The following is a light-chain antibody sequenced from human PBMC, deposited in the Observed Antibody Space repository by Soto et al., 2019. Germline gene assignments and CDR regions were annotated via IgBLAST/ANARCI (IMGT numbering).Light chain of an antibody. CDR1: SSDVGGYNY. CDR3: CSYAGSYTYV. CDR2: DVS. Sequence: QSALTQPRSVSGSPGQSVTISCTGTSSDVGGYNYVSWYQQHPGKAPKLMIYDVSKRTSGVPDRFSGSKSGNTASLTISGLQAEDEADYYCCSYAGSYTYVFGTGTKLTVL. J-gene: IGLJ1*01. V-gene: IGLV2-11*01.